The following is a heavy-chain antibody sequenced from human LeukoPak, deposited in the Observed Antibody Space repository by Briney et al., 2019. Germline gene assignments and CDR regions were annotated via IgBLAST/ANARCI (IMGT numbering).Heavy chain of an antibody. J-gene: IGHJ4*02. D-gene: IGHD3-10*01. CDR1: GFTFSGYN. CDR2: ISYSGSTK. V-gene: IGHV3-48*01. CDR3: ASSVLSFGDY. Sequence: GGSLRLSCAASGFTFSGYNMNWARQAPGKGLEWISFISYSGSTKYYTDSVKGRFTISRDNAKNSVCLQMNSLRAEDTAVYYCASSVLSFGDYWGQGILVTVSS.